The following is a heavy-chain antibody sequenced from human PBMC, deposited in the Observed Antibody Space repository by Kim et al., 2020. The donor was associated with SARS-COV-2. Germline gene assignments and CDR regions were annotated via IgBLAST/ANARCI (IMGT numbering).Heavy chain of an antibody. V-gene: IGHV1-69*13. D-gene: IGHD3-3*01. J-gene: IGHJ5*02. CDR2: IIPIFGTA. CDR1: GGTFSSYA. Sequence: SVKVSCKASGGTFSSYAISWVRQAPGQGLEWMGGIIPIFGTANYAQKFQGRVTITADESTSTAYMELSSLRSEDTAVYYCARAEGMVTIFGVVINWFDPWGQGTLVTVSS. CDR3: ARAEGMVTIFGVVINWFDP.